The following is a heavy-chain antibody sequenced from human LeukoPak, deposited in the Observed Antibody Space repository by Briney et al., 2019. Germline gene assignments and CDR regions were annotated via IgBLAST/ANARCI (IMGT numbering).Heavy chain of an antibody. CDR1: GFTFSSYW. CDR2: IKEDGSDK. Sequence: GGSLRLSCVASGFTFSSYWMSWVRQAPGKGLEWVAKIKEDGSDKYYVDSVKGRFTISRDNAKNSLYLQMNSLRAEDTAIYYCARDRDWGTDYWGQGTLVTVSS. V-gene: IGHV3-7*05. CDR3: ARDRDWGTDY. J-gene: IGHJ4*02. D-gene: IGHD7-27*01.